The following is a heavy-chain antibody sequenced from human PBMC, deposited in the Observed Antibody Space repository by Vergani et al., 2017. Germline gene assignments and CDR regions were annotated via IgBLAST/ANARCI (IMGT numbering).Heavy chain of an antibody. D-gene: IGHD3-10*01. J-gene: IGHJ4*02. CDR3: ARVTTMVRGVGYFDY. CDR2: INPSGGST. Sequence: QVQLVQSGAEVKKPGASVKVSCKASGYTFTSYYMHWVRQAPGQGLKWMGIINPSGGSTSYAQKFQGRVTMTRDTSTSTVYMELSSLRSEDTAVYYCARVTTMVRGVGYFDYWGQGTLVTVSS. CDR1: GYTFTSYY. V-gene: IGHV1-46*01.